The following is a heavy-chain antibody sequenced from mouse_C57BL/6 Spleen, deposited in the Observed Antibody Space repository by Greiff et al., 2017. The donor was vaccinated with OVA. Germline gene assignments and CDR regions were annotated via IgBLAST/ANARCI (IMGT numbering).Heavy chain of an antibody. CDR1: GYTFTSYW. J-gene: IGHJ2*01. CDR2: IDPSDSYT. Sequence: QVQLKQPGAELVMPGASVKLSCKASGYTFTSYWMHWVKQRPGQGLEWIGEIDPSDSYTNYNQKFKGKSTLTVDKSSSTAYMQLSSLTSEDSAVYYCARSPYDYYFDYWGQGTTLTVSS. D-gene: IGHD2-4*01. V-gene: IGHV1-69*01. CDR3: ARSPYDYYFDY.